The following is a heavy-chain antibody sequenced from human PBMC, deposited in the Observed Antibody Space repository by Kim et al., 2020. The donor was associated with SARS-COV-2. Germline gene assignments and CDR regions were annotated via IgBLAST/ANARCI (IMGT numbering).Heavy chain of an antibody. CDR1: GGTFSSYA. D-gene: IGHD5-18*01. J-gene: IGHJ4*02. Sequence: SVKVSCKASGGTFSSYAISWVRQAPGQGLEWMGGIIPIFGTANYAQKFQGRVTITADESTSTAYMELSSLRSEDTAVYYCARVIYSYALGLGGFGGAATQVAFDYWGQGTLVTVSS. V-gene: IGHV1-69*13. CDR3: ARVIYSYALGLGGFGGAATQVAFDY. CDR2: IIPIFGTA.